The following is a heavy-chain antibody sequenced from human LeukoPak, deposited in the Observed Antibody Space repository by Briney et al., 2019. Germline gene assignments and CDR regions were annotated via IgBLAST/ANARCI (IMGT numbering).Heavy chain of an antibody. CDR3: ARKLSTTYYYYGMDV. V-gene: IGHV1-3*01. CDR2: INAGNGNT. Sequence: GASVNVSCKASGYTFTSYAMHWVRQAPGQRLEWMGWINAGNGNTKYSQKFQGRVTITRDTSASTAYMELSSLRSEDTAVYYCARKLSTTYYYYGMDVWGQGTTVTVSS. J-gene: IGHJ6*02. CDR1: GYTFTSYA. D-gene: IGHD1-1*01.